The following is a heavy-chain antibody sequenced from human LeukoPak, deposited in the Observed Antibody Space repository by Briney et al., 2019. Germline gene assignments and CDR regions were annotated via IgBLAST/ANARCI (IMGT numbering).Heavy chain of an antibody. D-gene: IGHD3-22*01. Sequence: GGSLRLSCAASGFTFSSYGMHWVRQAPGKGLEWVSAISGSGGSTYYADSVKGRFTISRDNSKNTLYLQMNSLRAEDTAVYYCAKRVDSSAISGYWGQGTLVTVSS. CDR3: AKRVDSSAISGY. CDR2: ISGSGGST. V-gene: IGHV3-23*01. CDR1: GFTFSSYG. J-gene: IGHJ4*02.